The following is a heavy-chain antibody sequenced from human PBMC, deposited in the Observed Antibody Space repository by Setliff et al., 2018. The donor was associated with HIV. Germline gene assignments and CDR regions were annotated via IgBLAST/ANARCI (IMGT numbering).Heavy chain of an antibody. CDR3: ATQRDIVMVPGQGGFDI. Sequence: GASVKVSCKASGYNFGAYYIHWVRQAPGQGLEWMGRISVYNGNTIYAQKLQGRVIMTTDTSTSTAYMELRSLRSDDTAMYYCATQRDIVMVPGQGGFDIWAQGTMVTVSS. CDR1: GYNFGAYY. D-gene: IGHD2-2*01. J-gene: IGHJ3*02. CDR2: ISVYNGNT. V-gene: IGHV1-18*04.